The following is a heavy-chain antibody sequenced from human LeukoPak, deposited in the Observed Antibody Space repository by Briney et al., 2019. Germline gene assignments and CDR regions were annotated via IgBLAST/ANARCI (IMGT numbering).Heavy chain of an antibody. Sequence: SETLPLTCTVSGGSISSYYWSWIRQPPGKGLEWIGYIYYSGSTNYNPSLKSRVTMSLDTSKKQFYLQMNSVTAADTAIYYCARERSSGLALWGQGALVTVSS. J-gene: IGHJ5*02. V-gene: IGHV4-59*12. CDR1: GGSISSYY. CDR3: ARERSSGLAL. D-gene: IGHD6-19*01. CDR2: IYYSGST.